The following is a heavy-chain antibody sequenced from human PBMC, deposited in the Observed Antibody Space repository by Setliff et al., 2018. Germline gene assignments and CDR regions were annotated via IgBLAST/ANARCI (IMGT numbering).Heavy chain of an antibody. CDR1: GYTFTSYA. V-gene: IGHV1-18*01. D-gene: IGHD6-19*01. CDR2: ISAYNGNT. J-gene: IGHJ5*02. Sequence: ASVKVSCKASGYTFTSYAMHWVRQAPGQGLEWMGWISAYNGNTNYAQKLQGRVTMTTDTSTSTAYMELRSLRSDDTAVYYCARDAGKWLVLPNWFDPWGQGTLVTVSS. CDR3: ARDAGKWLVLPNWFDP.